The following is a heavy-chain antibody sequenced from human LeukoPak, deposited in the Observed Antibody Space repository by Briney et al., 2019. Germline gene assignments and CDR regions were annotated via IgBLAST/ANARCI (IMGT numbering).Heavy chain of an antibody. V-gene: IGHV3-23*01. CDR2: ISGSGGSA. CDR3: AKDYGIYWYFDY. Sequence: GGTLILSCAASGFTFSDFGMSWVRQAPGKGLEWVSAISGSGGSAYYADSVKGRFTISRDNSKNTLYLQINSLRADDTALYYCAKDYGIYWYFDYWGQGTLVTVSS. CDR1: GFTFSDFG. D-gene: IGHD2-8*02. J-gene: IGHJ4*02.